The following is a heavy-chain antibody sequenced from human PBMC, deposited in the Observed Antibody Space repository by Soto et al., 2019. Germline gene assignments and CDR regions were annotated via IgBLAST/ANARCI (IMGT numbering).Heavy chain of an antibody. CDR3: ARAGVKAAGTPQYYYYGMDV. D-gene: IGHD6-13*01. CDR2: IYYSGST. J-gene: IGHJ6*02. Sequence: QVQLQESGPGLVKPSETLSLTCTVSGGSISSYYWSWIRQPPGKGLEWIGYIYYSGSTNYNPSLKIRVTISVDTSKNQFSLKLSSVTAADTAVYYCARAGVKAAGTPQYYYYGMDVWGQGTTVTASS. V-gene: IGHV4-59*01. CDR1: GGSISSYY.